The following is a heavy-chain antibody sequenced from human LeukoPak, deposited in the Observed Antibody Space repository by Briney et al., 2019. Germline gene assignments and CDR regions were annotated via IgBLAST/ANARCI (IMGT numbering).Heavy chain of an antibody. D-gene: IGHD2-2*02. Sequence: SVKVSCKASGGTFSSYAISWVRQAPGQGLEWMGRIIPILGIANYAQKFQGRVTITADESTSTAYMELSSLRSEDTAVYYCAREVVPAAIPVGAFDIWSQGTMVTVSS. J-gene: IGHJ3*02. CDR1: GGTFSSYA. CDR2: IIPILGIA. CDR3: AREVVPAAIPVGAFDI. V-gene: IGHV1-69*04.